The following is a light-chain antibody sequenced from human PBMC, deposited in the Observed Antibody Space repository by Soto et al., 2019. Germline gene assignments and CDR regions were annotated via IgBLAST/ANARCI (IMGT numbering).Light chain of an antibody. CDR2: EVS. V-gene: IGLV2-8*01. Sequence: QSVLTQPPSASGSPGQSVTISCTGTSSDVGAYNYVSWYQQLPGKAPKLIIYEVSKRPSGVPDRFSGSKSGNTASLTVSGLQAEDEANYRCRSYAASDNHSVFGTG. J-gene: IGLJ1*01. CDR3: RSYAASDNHSV. CDR1: SSDVGAYNY.